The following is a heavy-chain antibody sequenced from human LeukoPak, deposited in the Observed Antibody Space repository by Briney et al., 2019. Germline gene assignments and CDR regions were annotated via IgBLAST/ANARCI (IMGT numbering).Heavy chain of an antibody. V-gene: IGHV3-74*01. CDR1: GFTFSSYW. J-gene: IGHJ4*02. D-gene: IGHD3-16*02. Sequence: GGSLRLSCAASGFTFSSYWMHWARQAPGKGLVWVSRINSDGSSTSYADSVKGRFTISRDNAKNTLYLQMNSLRAEDTAVCYCARYYDYVWGSYLDYWGQGTLVTVSS. CDR3: ARYYDYVWGSYLDY. CDR2: INSDGSST.